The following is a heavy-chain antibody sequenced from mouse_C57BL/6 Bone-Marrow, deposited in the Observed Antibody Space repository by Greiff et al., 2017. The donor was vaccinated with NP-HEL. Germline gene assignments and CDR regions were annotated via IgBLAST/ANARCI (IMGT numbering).Heavy chain of an antibody. Sequence: DVQLQESGPGLVKPSQSLSLTCSVTGYSITSGYYWNWIRQFPGNKLEWMGYISYDGSNNYNPSLKNRISITRDTSKNQFFLKLNSVTTEYTATYYCARTFDYWGQGTTLTVSS. CDR3: ARTFDY. CDR1: GYSITSGYY. J-gene: IGHJ2*01. V-gene: IGHV3-6*01. CDR2: ISYDGSN.